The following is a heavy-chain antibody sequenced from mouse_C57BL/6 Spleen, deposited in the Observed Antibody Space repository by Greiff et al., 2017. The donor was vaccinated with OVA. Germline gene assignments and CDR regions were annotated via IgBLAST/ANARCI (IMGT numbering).Heavy chain of an antibody. CDR3: ARDYYGSRNAY. CDR2: INPNNGGT. J-gene: IGHJ3*01. D-gene: IGHD1-1*01. CDR1: GYTFTDYN. V-gene: IGHV1-22*01. Sequence: VQLKQSGPELVKPGASVKMSCKASGYTFTDYNMHWVKQSHGKSLEWIGYINPNNGGTSYNQKFKGKATLTVNKSSSTAYMELRSLTSEDSAVYYCARDYYGSRNAYWGQGTLVTVSA.